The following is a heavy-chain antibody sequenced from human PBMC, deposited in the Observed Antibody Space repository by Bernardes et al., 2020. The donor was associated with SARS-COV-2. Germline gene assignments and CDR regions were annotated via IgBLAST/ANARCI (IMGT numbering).Heavy chain of an antibody. D-gene: IGHD3-16*02. CDR3: AKDGVTGNYDYVWGSYRYTGFDP. J-gene: IGHJ5*02. CDR2: ISGDGGST. CDR1: GFTFDAYA. Sequence: GGSLRLSCAASGFTFDAYAMHWVRQAPGKGLEWVSLISGDGGSTYYADSVKGRFTISRDNSKNSLYLQMNSLRTEDTALYYCAKDGVTGNYDYVWGSYRYTGFDPWGQGTLVTVSS. V-gene: IGHV3-43*02.